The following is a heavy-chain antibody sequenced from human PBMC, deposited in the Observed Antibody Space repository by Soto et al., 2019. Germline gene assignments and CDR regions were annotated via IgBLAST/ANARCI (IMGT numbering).Heavy chain of an antibody. V-gene: IGHV4-4*02. J-gene: IGHJ4*02. Sequence: QVHLQQSGPGLVNPSGTLSLTCAVSGDSITSRDWWSWVRQPPGKGREWIGEIHHSGSTKYNPTLKSPVTISVDTSSTQFSVNLSSVTAADTAVYYCARAAVRTFDYWSQGSLVTVSS. D-gene: IGHD2-15*01. CDR1: GDSITSRDW. CDR3: ARAAVRTFDY. CDR2: IHHSGST.